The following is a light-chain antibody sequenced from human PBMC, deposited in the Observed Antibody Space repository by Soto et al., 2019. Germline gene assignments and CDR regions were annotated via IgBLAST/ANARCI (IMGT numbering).Light chain of an antibody. J-gene: IGKJ1*01. CDR1: QSVSSSY. Sequence: EIVLTQSPGTLSLSPGERATLSCRASQSVSSSYLAWYQQKPGQAPRLLIYGASSRATGIPDRFSGSGSGTDFTLTISRLGPEDVAVYYCQQYGSSPLAFGQGTKVEIK. CDR3: QQYGSSPLA. V-gene: IGKV3-20*01. CDR2: GAS.